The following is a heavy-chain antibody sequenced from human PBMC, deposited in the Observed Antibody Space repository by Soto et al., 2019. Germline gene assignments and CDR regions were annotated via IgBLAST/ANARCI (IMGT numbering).Heavy chain of an antibody. CDR2: INPSGGST. CDR1: GYTFTSYY. J-gene: IGHJ4*02. Sequence: ASVKVSCKASGYTFTSYYMHWVRQAPGQGLEWMGIINPSGGSTSYAQKFQGRVTMTRDTSTSTAYMELSSLRSEDTAVYYCARGMNDIVVVVAATWIFDYWGQGTLVTVSS. V-gene: IGHV1-46*01. CDR3: ARGMNDIVVVVAATWIFDY. D-gene: IGHD2-15*01.